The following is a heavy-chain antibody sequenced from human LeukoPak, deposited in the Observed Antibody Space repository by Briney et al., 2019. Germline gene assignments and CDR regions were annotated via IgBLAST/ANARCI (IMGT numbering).Heavy chain of an antibody. V-gene: IGHV1-18*01. CDR2: ISAYNGNT. Sequence: ASVKVSCKASGYTFTSYGISWVRQAPGQGLEWMGWISAYNGNTNYAQKLQGRVTMTTDTSTSTAYMELRSLRSDDTVVYYCARDLTPGYYYYGMDVWGQGTTVTVSS. CDR1: GYTFTSYG. CDR3: ARDLTPGYYYYGMDV. J-gene: IGHJ6*02. D-gene: IGHD4-23*01.